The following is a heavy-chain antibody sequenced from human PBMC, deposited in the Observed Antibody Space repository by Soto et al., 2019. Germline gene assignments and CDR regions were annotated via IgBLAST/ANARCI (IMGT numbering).Heavy chain of an antibody. CDR1: GFIFDDFS. D-gene: IGHD6-13*01. CDR3: AGDDRAAGPLAS. J-gene: IGHJ5*02. CDR2: INWDGSNE. V-gene: IGHV3-20*04. Sequence: VVLVESGGGVVQPGGSLRLSCGASGFIFDDFSLRWVRQVPGKGLEWVAGINWDGSNEDYAESVKGRFTISRDNAKTSLYLNMSSLRADDRALYFCAGDDRAAGPLASWGQGTLVPASS.